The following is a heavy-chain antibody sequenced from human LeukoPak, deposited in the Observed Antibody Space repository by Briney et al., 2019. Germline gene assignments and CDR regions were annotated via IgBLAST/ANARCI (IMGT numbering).Heavy chain of an antibody. D-gene: IGHD6-13*01. V-gene: IGHV3-7*01. Sequence: PGGSLRLSCTASGFTFSNYWMSWVRQAPGKGLERVANIKQDGSEKHYVDSVTGRFTISRDNAKNSLYLQIHSLRAEDTAVYYCAREPTSWYVSEGGFDYWGQGTLVTVSS. CDR2: IKQDGSEK. CDR1: GFTFSNYW. J-gene: IGHJ4*02. CDR3: AREPTSWYVSEGGFDY.